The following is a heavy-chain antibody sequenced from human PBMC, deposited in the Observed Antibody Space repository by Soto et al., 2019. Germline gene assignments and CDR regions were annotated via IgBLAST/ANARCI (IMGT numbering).Heavy chain of an antibody. Sequence: PGGSLRLSCAASGFTFSSYAMSWVRQAPGKGLEWASAISGSGGSTYYADSVKGRFTISRDNSKNTLYLQMNSLRAEDTAVYYCAKVRYCSSTSCWDFDYWGQGTLVTVSS. CDR1: GFTFSSYA. J-gene: IGHJ4*02. CDR2: ISGSGGST. V-gene: IGHV3-23*01. D-gene: IGHD2-2*01. CDR3: AKVRYCSSTSCWDFDY.